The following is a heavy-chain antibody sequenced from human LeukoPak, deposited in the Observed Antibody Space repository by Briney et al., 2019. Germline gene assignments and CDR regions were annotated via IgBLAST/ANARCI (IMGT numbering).Heavy chain of an antibody. J-gene: IGHJ6*03. CDR3: ARGYRYSLLYYYYYMDV. CDR1: GGSISSSNG. D-gene: IGHD5-18*01. V-gene: IGHV4-4*02. CDR2: IYHSGST. Sequence: SGTLSLTCAVSGGSISSSNGWSWVRQPPGKGLEWIGEIYHSGSTNYNPSLKSRVTISVDTSENQFSLKLSSVTAADTAVYYCARGYRYSLLYYYYYMDVWGKGTTVTVSS.